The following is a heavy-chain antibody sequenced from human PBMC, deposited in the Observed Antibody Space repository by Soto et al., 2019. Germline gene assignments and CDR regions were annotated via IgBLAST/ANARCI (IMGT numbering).Heavy chain of an antibody. Sequence: ASLKGPSDASRDTFTGYYRQWVRQAPGQGLEWMGWINPNSGGTNYAQKFQGRVTMTRNTSISTAYMALSRLRSDDTAVYSCARQGHYCDYWGQERLVTVAS. V-gene: IGHV1-2*02. CDR2: INPNSGGT. CDR1: RDTFTGYY. CDR3: ARQGHYCDY. J-gene: IGHJ4*02.